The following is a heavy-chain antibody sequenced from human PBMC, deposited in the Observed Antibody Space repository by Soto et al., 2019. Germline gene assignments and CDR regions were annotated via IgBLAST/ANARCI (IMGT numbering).Heavy chain of an antibody. CDR2: VNDSGDRT. Sequence: GGSLRLSCAASGFTFSSYAMSWVRQSPGEGLEWVSSVNDSGDRTYYADSVKGRFTISRDNSKNTPYLQMNTLRAEDTALYYCVRDPQSSGWSYNWYDPWGQGTRVTVSS. CDR3: VRDPQSSGWSYNWYDP. CDR1: GFTFSSYA. V-gene: IGHV3-23*01. J-gene: IGHJ5*02. D-gene: IGHD6-19*01.